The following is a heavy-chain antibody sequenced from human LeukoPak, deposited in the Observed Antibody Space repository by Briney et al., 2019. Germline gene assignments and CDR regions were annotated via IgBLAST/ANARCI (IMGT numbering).Heavy chain of an antibody. Sequence: SETLSLTCAVYGGSFSGYYWSWIRQPPGKGLEWIGEINHSGSTNYNPSLKSRVTISVDTSKNQFSLKLSSVTAADTAVYYCARVVIVSGSKGNSFDRSGYYSWFDPWGQGTRVIVSS. D-gene: IGHD3-22*01. CDR3: ARVVIVSGSKGNSFDRSGYYSWFDP. CDR2: INHSGST. CDR1: GGSFSGYY. V-gene: IGHV4-34*01. J-gene: IGHJ5*02.